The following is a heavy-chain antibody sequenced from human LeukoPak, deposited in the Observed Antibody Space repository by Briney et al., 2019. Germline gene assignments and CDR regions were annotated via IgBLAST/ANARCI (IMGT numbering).Heavy chain of an antibody. J-gene: IGHJ4*02. D-gene: IGHD6-6*01. CDR2: ISSSSSYI. CDR3: AREEQLVSQTMY. V-gene: IGHV3-21*01. Sequence: GGSLRLSCAASGFTFNSYSMNWVRQAPGKGLEWVSFISSSSSYIYYADSVKGRFTISRDNAKNSLYLQMNSLRAEDTAVYYCAREEQLVSQTMYWGQGTLVTVSS. CDR1: GFTFNSYS.